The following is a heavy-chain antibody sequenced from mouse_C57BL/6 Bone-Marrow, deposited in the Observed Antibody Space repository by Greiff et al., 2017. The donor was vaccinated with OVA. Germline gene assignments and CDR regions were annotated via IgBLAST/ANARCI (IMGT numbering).Heavy chain of an antibody. CDR3: ARKGLNFDY. CDR2: IDPSDSYT. Sequence: QVQLQQPGAELVKPGASVKLSCKASGYTFTSYWMQWVKQRPGQGLEWIGEIDPSDSYTNYNQKFKGKATLTVEPSSSTAYMQLSSLTSEDSAVYYCARKGLNFDYWGQGTTLTVSS. D-gene: IGHD3-1*01. J-gene: IGHJ2*01. CDR1: GYTFTSYW. V-gene: IGHV1-50*01.